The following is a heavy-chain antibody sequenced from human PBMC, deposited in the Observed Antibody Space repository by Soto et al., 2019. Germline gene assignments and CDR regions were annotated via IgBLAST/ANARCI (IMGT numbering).Heavy chain of an antibody. Sequence: EVRLVESGGGLVQPGGSLRLSCAASGFTFSSYDMHWVRQAAGKGLDWVSVIDTSGDTYYPGSVKGRFTISRENAKNSLYLQMNCRRAADTAVSYCARSRPYCGGACLPLDSWGQGTLVTVSS. J-gene: IGHJ4*02. V-gene: IGHV3-13*01. CDR2: IDTSGDT. CDR3: ARSRPYCGGACLPLDS. CDR1: GFTFSSYD. D-gene: IGHD2-21*02.